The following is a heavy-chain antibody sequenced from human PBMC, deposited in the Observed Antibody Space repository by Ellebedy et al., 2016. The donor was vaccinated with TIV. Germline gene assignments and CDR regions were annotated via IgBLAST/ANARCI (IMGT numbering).Heavy chain of an antibody. D-gene: IGHD1-26*01. Sequence: GGSLRLSCAASGFTFSTYSMNWVRQAPGKGLEWVALMYYDGSTIYYADSVKGRFTISRDTSKNTLYLRMNSLRVEDTAVYYCTRDGRGGVSGSYYWGQGTLVTVSA. CDR3: TRDGRGGVSGSYY. CDR2: MYYDGSTI. CDR1: GFTFSTYS. V-gene: IGHV3-33*08. J-gene: IGHJ4*02.